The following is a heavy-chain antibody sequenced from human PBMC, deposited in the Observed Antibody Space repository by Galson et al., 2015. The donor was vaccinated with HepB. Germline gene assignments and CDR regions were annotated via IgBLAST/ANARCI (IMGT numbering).Heavy chain of an antibody. D-gene: IGHD2-15*01. CDR1: GGSISSRNYYY. CDR2: ISYSGST. CDR3: ARHGRPLYYCYYMVV. V-gene: IGHV4-39*01. Sequence: ETLSLTCIVSGGSISSRNYYYWGWIRQPPGKGLEWIGSISYSGSTYYNPSLKSRVTIAVDTSKNQFSLNLSSVTATDTAMYYCARHGRPLYYCYYMVVWGKGTTVTVS. J-gene: IGHJ6*03.